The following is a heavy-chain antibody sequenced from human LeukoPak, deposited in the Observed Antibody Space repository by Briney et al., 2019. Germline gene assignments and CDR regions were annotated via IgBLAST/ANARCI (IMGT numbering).Heavy chain of an antibody. Sequence: SETLSLTCTVSGGSISSYYWSWIRQPPGKGLEWIGYIYYSGSTNYNPSLKSRVTISVDTSKNQFSLKLSSVTAADTAVYYCARGGYYDFFDIWGQGTMVTVSS. CDR3: ARGGYYDFFDI. J-gene: IGHJ3*02. CDR2: IYYSGST. D-gene: IGHD3-22*01. V-gene: IGHV4-59*01. CDR1: GGSISSYY.